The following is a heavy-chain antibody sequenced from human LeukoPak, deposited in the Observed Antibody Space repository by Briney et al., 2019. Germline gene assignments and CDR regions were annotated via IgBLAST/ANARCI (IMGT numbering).Heavy chain of an antibody. CDR3: ATVGSSWFYDY. J-gene: IGHJ4*02. Sequence: PGGSLRLSCAASGFTFSTYRMNWVRQAPGKGLEWFSYFSSSSGTMYYADSVRGRFTISRDIAKNSLYLQMNSLRAEDTAVYYCATVGSSWFYDYWGQGTLVTVSS. CDR1: GFTFSTYR. CDR2: FSSSSGTM. V-gene: IGHV3-48*01. D-gene: IGHD6-13*01.